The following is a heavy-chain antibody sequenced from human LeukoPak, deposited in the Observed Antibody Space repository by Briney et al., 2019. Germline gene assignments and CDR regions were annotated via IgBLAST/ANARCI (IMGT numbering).Heavy chain of an antibody. D-gene: IGHD5/OR15-5a*01. J-gene: IGHJ4*02. Sequence: GGSLRLSCAASGFTFSSYEMNWVRQAPGKGLEWVSAITNSGGSTYYADSVKGRFTVSRDNSKNTLYLQMNSLRAEDTAVYYCAKGSRGFDYWGQGTLVTVSS. CDR2: ITNSGGST. CDR1: GFTFSSYE. V-gene: IGHV3-23*01. CDR3: AKGSRGFDY.